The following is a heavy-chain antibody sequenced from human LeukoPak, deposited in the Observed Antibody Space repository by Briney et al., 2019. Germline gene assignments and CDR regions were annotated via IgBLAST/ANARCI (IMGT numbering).Heavy chain of an antibody. D-gene: IGHD3-10*01. CDR2: INSDGSST. CDR3: ARSKGVTNWYFDL. J-gene: IGHJ2*01. V-gene: IGHV3-74*01. Sequence: GGSLRLSCAASGFTFSSYWMHWVRQAPGQGLVWVSRINSDGSSTSYADSVKGRFTISRDNAKNTLYLQMNSLRAEDTAVYYCARSKGVTNWYFDLWGRGTLVTVSS. CDR1: GFTFSSYW.